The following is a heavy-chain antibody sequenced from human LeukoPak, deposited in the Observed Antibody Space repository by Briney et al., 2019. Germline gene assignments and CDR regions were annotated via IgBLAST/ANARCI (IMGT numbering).Heavy chain of an antibody. V-gene: IGHV1-18*01. CDR3: ARVAEQLVDY. D-gene: IGHD6-13*01. CDR2: ISAYNGNT. CDR1: GGTFSSYA. J-gene: IGHJ4*02. Sequence: ASVKVSCKASGGTFSSYAISWVRQAPGQGLEWMGWISAYNGNTNYAQNLQGRVTMTTDTSTSTAYMELRSLRSDDTAVYYCARVAEQLVDYWGQGTLVTVSS.